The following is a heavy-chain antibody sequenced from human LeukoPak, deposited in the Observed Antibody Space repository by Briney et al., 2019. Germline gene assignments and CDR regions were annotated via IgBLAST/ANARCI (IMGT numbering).Heavy chain of an antibody. D-gene: IGHD3-22*01. Sequence: SETLSLTCTVSGGSISSGGYYWSWIRQHPGKGLEWIGYIYYSGSTNYNPSLKSRVTISVDTSKNQFSLKLSSVTAADTAVYYCARSLRSGYLDAFDIWGQGTMITVSS. V-gene: IGHV4-61*08. J-gene: IGHJ3*02. CDR3: ARSLRSGYLDAFDI. CDR1: GGSISSGGYY. CDR2: IYYSGST.